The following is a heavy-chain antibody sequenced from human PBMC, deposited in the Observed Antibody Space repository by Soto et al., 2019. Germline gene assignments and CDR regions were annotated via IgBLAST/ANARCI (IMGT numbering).Heavy chain of an antibody. CDR3: ARDGPPHVDIGIAYLEY. Sequence: GGSLRLSCAGSGFSFSSFGMDWVRQAPGKGLEWVAVISYDGSNKYYADSVRGRFTISRDTSKNTLYLQMNSLRVEDTAVYYCARDGPPHVDIGIAYLEYWGQGTPVTVSS. CDR1: GFSFSSFG. D-gene: IGHD5-12*01. J-gene: IGHJ4*02. CDR2: ISYDGSNK. V-gene: IGHV3-30*03.